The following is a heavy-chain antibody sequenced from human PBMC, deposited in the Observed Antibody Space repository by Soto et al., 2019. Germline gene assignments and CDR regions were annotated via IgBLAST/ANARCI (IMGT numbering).Heavy chain of an antibody. D-gene: IGHD3-16*01. CDR3: ARHAAYDSVWGKSDGSDY. CDR1: GGSISSGDYY. CDR2: IYYSGST. J-gene: IGHJ4*02. V-gene: IGHV4-30-4*01. Sequence: PSETLSLTCTVSGGSISSGDYYWSWIRQPPGKGLEWIGYIYYSGSTYYNPSLKSRVTISVDTSKNQFSLKLGSVTAADTAVYYCARHAAYDSVWGKSDGSDYWGQGTLVTVSS.